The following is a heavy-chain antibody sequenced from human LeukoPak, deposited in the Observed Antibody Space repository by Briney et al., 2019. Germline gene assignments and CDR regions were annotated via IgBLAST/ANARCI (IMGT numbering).Heavy chain of an antibody. CDR3: ARGEKGSSSGSINY. V-gene: IGHV4-61*02. J-gene: IGHJ4*02. Sequence: SETLSLTCTVSGGSINSGTYYWSWIRQPAGKGLEWIGRMYTSGSTNYNPSPESRVTISVDTSKNQFSLKLSSVTAADTAVYYCARGEKGSSSGSINYWGQGTLVTVSS. CDR1: GGSINSGTYY. CDR2: MYTSGST. D-gene: IGHD6-6*01.